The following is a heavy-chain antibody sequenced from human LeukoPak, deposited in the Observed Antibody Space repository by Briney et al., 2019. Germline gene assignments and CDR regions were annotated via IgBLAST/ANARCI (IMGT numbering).Heavy chain of an antibody. CDR1: EFTFSSYA. CDR2: ISGSGGST. D-gene: IGHD2-2*01. V-gene: IGHV3-23*01. CDR3: AKDPMVVVPAATGGSAFDI. Sequence: GGSLRLSCAASEFTFSSYAMSWVRQAPGKGLEWVSAISGSGGSTYYADSVKGRFTISRDNSKNTLYLQMNSLRAEDTAVYYCAKDPMVVVPAATGGSAFDIWGQGTMVTVSS. J-gene: IGHJ3*02.